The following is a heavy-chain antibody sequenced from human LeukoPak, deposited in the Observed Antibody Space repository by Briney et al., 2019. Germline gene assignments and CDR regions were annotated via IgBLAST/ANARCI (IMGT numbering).Heavy chain of an antibody. J-gene: IGHJ4*02. CDR2: IYGSGST. V-gene: IGHV4-4*07. D-gene: IGHD2-21*02. CDR3: ARRDILVVTGFDY. CDR1: GGSIRSY. Sequence: SETLSLTCTVSGGSIRSYWSWIRQPAGKGLEWIGRIYGSGSTDYNPSLKSRVTMSIDTSKNQFSLNLISVTAADTAVYYCARRDILVVTGFDYWGQGTLVTVSS.